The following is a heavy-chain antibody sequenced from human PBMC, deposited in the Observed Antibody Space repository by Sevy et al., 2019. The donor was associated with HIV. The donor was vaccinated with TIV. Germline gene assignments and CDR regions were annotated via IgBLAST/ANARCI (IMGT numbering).Heavy chain of an antibody. CDR1: GFTFSKYS. CDR2: LSFGCGEI. Sequence: PGGSLRLSCAASGFTFSKYSMSWVRQPPGKGLEWVSTLSFGCGEINYADSVKGRFTISRDNSKSSVYLQMNNLRPEDTAVYYCAREGCTKPHDYWGQGTVVTVSS. J-gene: IGHJ4*02. D-gene: IGHD2-8*01. CDR3: AREGCTKPHDY. V-gene: IGHV3-23*01.